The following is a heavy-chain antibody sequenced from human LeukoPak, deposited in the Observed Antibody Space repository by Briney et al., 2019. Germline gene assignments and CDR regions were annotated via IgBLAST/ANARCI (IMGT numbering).Heavy chain of an antibody. V-gene: IGHV4-38-2*02. Sequence: SETLSLTCTVSGYSISSGYYWGWIRQPPGKGLEWIGSIYHSGSTYYNPSLKSRVTISVDTSKNQFSLKLSSVTAADTAVYYCARTGGYYHDAFDIWGQGTMVTVSS. D-gene: IGHD3-22*01. CDR3: ARTGGYYHDAFDI. J-gene: IGHJ3*02. CDR2: IYHSGST. CDR1: GYSISSGYY.